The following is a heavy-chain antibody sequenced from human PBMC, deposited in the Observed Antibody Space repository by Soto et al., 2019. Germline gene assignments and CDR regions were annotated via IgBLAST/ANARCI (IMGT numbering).Heavy chain of an antibody. V-gene: IGHV3-21*01. Sequence: GGSLRLSCAASGFTFSSYSMNWVRQAPGKGLEWVSSISSSSSYIYYADSVKGRFTISRDNAKNSLYLQMNSLRAEDTAVYYCARGPNFLVTKYYFDYWGQGTLVTVSS. CDR2: ISSSSSYI. D-gene: IGHD6-13*01. CDR1: GFTFSSYS. J-gene: IGHJ4*02. CDR3: ARGPNFLVTKYYFDY.